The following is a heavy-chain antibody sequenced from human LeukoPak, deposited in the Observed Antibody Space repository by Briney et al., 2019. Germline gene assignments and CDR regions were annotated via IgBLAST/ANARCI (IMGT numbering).Heavy chain of an antibody. CDR2: IYYSGST. CDR1: GGSISSSSYY. J-gene: IGHJ4*02. V-gene: IGHV4-39*01. D-gene: IGHD6-6*01. CDR3: ARGQAISSSSPFDY. Sequence: SETLSLTCTVSGGSISSSSYYWGWIRQPPGKGLEWIGTIYYSGSTYYNPSLKSRVTTSVDTSKNQFSLKLRSVTAADAAVYYCARGQAISSSSPFDYWGQGTLVTVSS.